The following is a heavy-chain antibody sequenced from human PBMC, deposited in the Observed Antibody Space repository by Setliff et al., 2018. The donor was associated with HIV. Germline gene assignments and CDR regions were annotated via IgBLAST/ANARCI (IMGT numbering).Heavy chain of an antibody. CDR1: GTSVSDYS. D-gene: IGHD3-22*01. J-gene: IGHJ4*02. CDR3: ARSRLHYYDSSGYYPSYFDY. V-gene: IGHV4-4*09. CDR2: IYTSAST. Sequence: PSETLSLTCSVSGTSVSDYSLTWIRQPPGKGLEWIGYIYTSASTSYNPSLKSRVTISVDTSKNQFSLKPSSATAADTAVYYCARSRLHYYDSSGYYPSYFDYWGQGTLVTVSS.